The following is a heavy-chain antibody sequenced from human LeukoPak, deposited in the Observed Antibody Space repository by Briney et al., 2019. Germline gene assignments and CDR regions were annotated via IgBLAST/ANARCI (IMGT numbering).Heavy chain of an antibody. CDR3: ARGGGGNYYDSSGYYDY. CDR1: GYSITSAYY. Sequence: SETLSLTCTVSGYSITSAYYWGWIRQPPGKGLEWIGSFFLKGSTYYNPSLKSRVTISVDTSKNQFSLTLSSVTAADTAVYYCARGGGGNYYDSSGYYDYWGQGTLVTVSS. V-gene: IGHV4-38-2*02. D-gene: IGHD3-22*01. CDR2: FFLKGST. J-gene: IGHJ4*02.